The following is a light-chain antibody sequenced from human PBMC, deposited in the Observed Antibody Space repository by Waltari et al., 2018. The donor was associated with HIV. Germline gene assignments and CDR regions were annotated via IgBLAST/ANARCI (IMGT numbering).Light chain of an antibody. CDR1: ALPKQY. J-gene: IGLJ3*02. CDR3: QSSDSSGIYPV. CDR2: KAD. V-gene: IGLV3-25*03. Sequence: SYELTPPPSMSVSPGQTARITCSGDALPKQYAYGYQQKPGQAPLVLIYKADDRPSGIPERFSGSSSGTTVTLTISGVQAEDEADYYCQSSDSSGIYPVFGGGTKLTVL.